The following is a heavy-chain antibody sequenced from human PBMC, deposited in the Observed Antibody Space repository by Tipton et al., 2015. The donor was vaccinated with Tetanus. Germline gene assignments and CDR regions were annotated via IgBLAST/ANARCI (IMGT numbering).Heavy chain of an antibody. CDR3: ARGRDQYKSGNY. J-gene: IGHJ4*02. CDR1: GRSFSGYY. V-gene: IGHV4-34*01. CDR2: IYHRGYT. Sequence: TLSLTCAVYGRSFSGYYWSWIRQSPGKGLEWIGYIYHRGYTYNNPSLESRVTISVDTSENQFSLKLSSVTGADTAVYYCARGRDQYKSGNYWGQGTLVTVSS. D-gene: IGHD5-24*01.